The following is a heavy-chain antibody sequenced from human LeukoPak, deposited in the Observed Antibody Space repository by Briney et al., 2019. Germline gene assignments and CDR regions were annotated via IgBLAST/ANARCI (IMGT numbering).Heavy chain of an antibody. V-gene: IGHV3-23*01. CDR3: AKNYGDSYFDY. J-gene: IGHJ4*02. CDR1: GFTFSSYA. CDR2: ISGSGGTT. D-gene: IGHD4-17*01. Sequence: GGSLRLSCAASGFTFSSYAMSWVRQAPGKGLEWVSGISGSGGTTYYADSVKGRVTISRDNSKNTLYLQMNSLRAEDTAVYYCAKNYGDSYFDYWGQGTLVTVSS.